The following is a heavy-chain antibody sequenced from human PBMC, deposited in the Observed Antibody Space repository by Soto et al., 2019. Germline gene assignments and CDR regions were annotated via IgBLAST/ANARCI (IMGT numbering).Heavy chain of an antibody. CDR2: LYYSGST. CDR1: GGSISSSSYY. D-gene: IGHD3-22*01. CDR3: VGSGYSPFDY. J-gene: IGHJ4*02. Sequence: QLQLQESGPGLVKPSETLSLTCTVSGGSISSSSYYWGWIRQPPGKGLEWIGSLYYSGSTYYNPSLRSRVTIAADTSKNQFSLKLSSVTAADTAVYYCVGSGYSPFDYWGQGTLVTVSS. V-gene: IGHV4-39*01.